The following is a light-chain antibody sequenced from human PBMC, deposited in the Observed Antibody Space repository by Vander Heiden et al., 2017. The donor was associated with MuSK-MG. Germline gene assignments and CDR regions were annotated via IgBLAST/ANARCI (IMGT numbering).Light chain of an antibody. CDR1: QSISSY. Sequence: DIQMTQSPSSLSASVGDRVTITCRASQSISSYLNWYQQKPGKAPKLLIYAASSLQSGVPSRFSGSGSGKDFTLTISRLQPEDFATYYCQQSYSTPRTFGQGTKVXIK. V-gene: IGKV1-39*01. CDR3: QQSYSTPRT. CDR2: AAS. J-gene: IGKJ1*01.